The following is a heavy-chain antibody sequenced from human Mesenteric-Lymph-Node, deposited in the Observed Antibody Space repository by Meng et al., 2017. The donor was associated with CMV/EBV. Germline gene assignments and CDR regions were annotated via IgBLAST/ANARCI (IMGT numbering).Heavy chain of an antibody. CDR2: IDTVGTNT. CDR3: ARDRNYKRY. CDR1: GFTFSTHY. V-gene: IGHV3-74*01. Sequence: GESLKISCAASGFTFSTHYMHWVRQAPGKGLVWVSRIDTVGTNTNHADSVKGRFTISRDNAKNTLYLQMNSLRAEDTAVYYCARDRNYKRYWGQGTLVTVSS. D-gene: IGHD5-24*01. J-gene: IGHJ4*02.